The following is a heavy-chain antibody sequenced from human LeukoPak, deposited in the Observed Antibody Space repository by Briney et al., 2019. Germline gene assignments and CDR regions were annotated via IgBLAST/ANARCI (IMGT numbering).Heavy chain of an antibody. J-gene: IGHJ4*02. V-gene: IGHV4-34*01. D-gene: IGHD6-13*01. CDR3: ARGRLEEVAAAGEKSNDY. Sequence: SETLSLTCAVYGGSFSGYYWSWIRQPPGKGLEWIGGINHSGSTNYNPSLKSRVTISVDTSKNQFSLKLSSVTAADTAVYYCARGRLEEVAAAGEKSNDYWGQGTLVTVSS. CDR2: INHSGST. CDR1: GGSFSGYY.